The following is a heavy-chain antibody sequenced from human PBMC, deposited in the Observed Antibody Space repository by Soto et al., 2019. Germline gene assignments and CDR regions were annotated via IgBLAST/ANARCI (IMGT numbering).Heavy chain of an antibody. J-gene: IGHJ4*02. CDR3: ARVHYDILTGYYDEYYFDY. CDR1: GFTFSSYN. V-gene: IGHV3-48*01. Sequence: GGSLRLSCAASGFTFSSYNMVWVRQAPGKGLEWLSYIPTTSTPIYYADSVRGRFTISRDNAKNSLYLQMNSLRAEDTAVYYCARVHYDILTGYYDEYYFDYWGQGTLVTVSS. CDR2: IPTTSTPI. D-gene: IGHD3-9*01.